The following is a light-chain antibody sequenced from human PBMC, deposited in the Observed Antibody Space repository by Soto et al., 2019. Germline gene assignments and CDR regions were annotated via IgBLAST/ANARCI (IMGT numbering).Light chain of an antibody. J-gene: IGLJ1*01. CDR1: SSNIGDNP. CDR2: EVT. V-gene: IGLV2-14*01. Sequence: QSVLTQPPSASGTPGQTVTISCSGSSSNIGDNPVNWYQQHPGKAPKLMISEVTNRPSGVSDRFSGSKSGNTASLTISGLQAEDEADYYCSSFTSRFTFVFGTGTKVTVL. CDR3: SSFTSRFTFV.